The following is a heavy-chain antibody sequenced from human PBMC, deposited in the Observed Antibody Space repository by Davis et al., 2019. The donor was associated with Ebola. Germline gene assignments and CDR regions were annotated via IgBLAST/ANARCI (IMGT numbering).Heavy chain of an antibody. Sequence: GESLKISCAASGFTFSDYYMSWIRQAPGKGLEWVSYISSSSSYTNYADSVKGRFTISRDNAKNSLYLQMNSLRAEDTAVYYCARIKATVTDRGAFDIWGQGTMVTVSS. D-gene: IGHD4-17*01. CDR1: GFTFSDYY. CDR3: ARIKATVTDRGAFDI. J-gene: IGHJ3*02. V-gene: IGHV3-11*06. CDR2: ISSSSSYT.